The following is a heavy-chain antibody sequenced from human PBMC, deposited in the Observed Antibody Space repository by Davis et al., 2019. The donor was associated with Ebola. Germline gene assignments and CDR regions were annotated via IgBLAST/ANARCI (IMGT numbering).Heavy chain of an antibody. J-gene: IGHJ4*02. CDR1: GFIFRSYA. V-gene: IGHV3-30*04. CDR3: AMAGFDEVLEY. D-gene: IGHD3-3*01. CDR2: VTRSERER. Sequence: PGGSLRLSCAASGFIFRSYAMHWVRQAPGKGMEWVDVVTRSERERVYADSVKGRFPISRDNSENNLYLQMKSLTADDTSVYYCAMAGFDEVLEYWGQGTLVTVSS.